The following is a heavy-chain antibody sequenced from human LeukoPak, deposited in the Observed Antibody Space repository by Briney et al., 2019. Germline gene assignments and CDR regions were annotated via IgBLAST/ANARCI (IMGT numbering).Heavy chain of an antibody. V-gene: IGHV1-46*01. CDR3: AIEGQQLVLDGDAFDI. J-gene: IGHJ3*02. Sequence: ASVKVSCKASGYTFTSYYMHWVRQAPGQGLEWMGIINPSGGSTSYAQKFQGRVTMTRDMSTSTVYMELSSLRSEDTAVYYCAIEGQQLVLDGDAFDIWGQGTMVTVSS. CDR1: GYTFTSYY. CDR2: INPSGGST. D-gene: IGHD6-13*01.